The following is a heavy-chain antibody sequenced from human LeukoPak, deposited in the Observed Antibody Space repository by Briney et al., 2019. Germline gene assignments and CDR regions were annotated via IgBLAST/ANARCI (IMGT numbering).Heavy chain of an antibody. V-gene: IGHV3-7*03. CDR2: IKQDGSEK. D-gene: IGHD6-13*01. Sequence: GGSLRLSCAASGFTFSSYWMGWVRQAPGKGLEWVAHIKQDGSEKYYVDSVKGRFTISRDNAKNSLYLQMNSLRAEDTAVYYCARDIPQTGYSSSWYFDYWGQGTLVTVSS. J-gene: IGHJ4*02. CDR1: GFTFSSYW. CDR3: ARDIPQTGYSSSWYFDY.